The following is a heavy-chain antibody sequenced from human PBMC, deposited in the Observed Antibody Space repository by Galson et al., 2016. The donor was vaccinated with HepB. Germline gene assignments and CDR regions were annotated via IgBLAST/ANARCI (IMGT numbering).Heavy chain of an antibody. D-gene: IGHD1-1*01. CDR2: IFPDDSEA. CDR3: AREGVVQLPGRGTSTYFYFGMDV. CDR1: GYTFSNYW. Sequence: QSGAEVKKPGESLRISCSTSGYTFSNYWIAWVRQMPGKGLEWMGIIFPDDSEARYSPSFQGQVTFSVDKSISTAFLQWTSLTASDTAIYYCAREGVVQLPGRGTSTYFYFGMDVWGQGTTVTVSS. V-gene: IGHV5-51*01. J-gene: IGHJ6*02.